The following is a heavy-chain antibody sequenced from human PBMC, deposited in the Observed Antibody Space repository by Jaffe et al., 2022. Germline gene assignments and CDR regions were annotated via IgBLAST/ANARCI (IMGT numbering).Heavy chain of an antibody. V-gene: IGHV3-21*01. CDR1: GFTFSSYS. D-gene: IGHD6-19*01. Sequence: EVQLVESGGGLVKPGGSLRLSCAASGFTFSSYSMNWVRQAPGKGLEWVSSISSSSSYIYYADSVKGRFTISRDNAKNSLYLQMNSLRAEDTAVYYCARDRGSGWYYGYFQHWGQGTLVTVSS. J-gene: IGHJ1*01. CDR2: ISSSSSYI. CDR3: ARDRGSGWYYGYFQH.